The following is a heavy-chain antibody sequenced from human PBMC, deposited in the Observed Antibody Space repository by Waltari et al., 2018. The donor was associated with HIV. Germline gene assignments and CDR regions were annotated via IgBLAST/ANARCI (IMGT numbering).Heavy chain of an antibody. D-gene: IGHD2-2*01. J-gene: IGHJ4*02. Sequence: EVHLVESGGGLVQPGGSLRLSCAESEFTFGNYWMHWVRQAPGKGLVWVSRITEDGSYADYADSVRGRFTISRDNARNTLFLHMNSLTADDTAVYYCVRGSSTPGIDYWGQGTLVTVSS. V-gene: IGHV3-74*01. CDR2: ITEDGSYA. CDR1: EFTFGNYW. CDR3: VRGSSTPGIDY.